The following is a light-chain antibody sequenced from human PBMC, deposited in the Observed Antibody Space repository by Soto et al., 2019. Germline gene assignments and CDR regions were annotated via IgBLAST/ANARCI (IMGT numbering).Light chain of an antibody. CDR1: QSISSW. CDR2: KAS. J-gene: IGKJ1*01. V-gene: IGKV1-5*03. Sequence: DIQMTQSPSTLSASVGDRVTITCRASQSISSWLAWYQQKPGKAPKLLIYKASNLESGVPSRFSGSGSGTEFTLTISSLQPDEFATYYCQHYNSYWTFGQGTKVEIK. CDR3: QHYNSYWT.